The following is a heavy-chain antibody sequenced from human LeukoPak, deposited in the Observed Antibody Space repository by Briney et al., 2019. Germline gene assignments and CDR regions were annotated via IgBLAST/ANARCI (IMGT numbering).Heavy chain of an antibody. D-gene: IGHD6-19*01. J-gene: IGHJ5*02. CDR2: IIPILGIA. V-gene: IGHV1-69*04. CDR1: GGTFSSYA. Sequence: GASVKVSCKASGGTFSSYAISWVRQAPGQGLEWMGRIIPILGIANYAQKFQGRVTITADKSTSTADMELSSLRSEDTAVYYCARNTGIAVAGTRYNWFDPWGQGTLVTVSS. CDR3: ARNTGIAVAGTRYNWFDP.